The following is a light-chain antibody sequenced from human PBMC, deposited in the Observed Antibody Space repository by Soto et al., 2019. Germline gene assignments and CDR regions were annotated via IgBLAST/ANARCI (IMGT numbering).Light chain of an antibody. J-gene: IGKJ1*01. V-gene: IGKV3D-15*01. CDR1: QSVRNN. Sequence: EIVIAQSPATLSVSPGETATLSCRASQSVRNNVAWYRQKPGQAPRLFILGASTRDTGIPARFICSGSGTECSLIIGRLEPEDFEVDICPQYGASTWTFGQGTQVDIK. CDR2: GAS. CDR3: PQYGASTWT.